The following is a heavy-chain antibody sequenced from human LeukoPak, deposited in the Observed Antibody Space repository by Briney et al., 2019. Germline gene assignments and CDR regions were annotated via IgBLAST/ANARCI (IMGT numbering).Heavy chain of an antibody. V-gene: IGHV3-53*01. CDR3: ARTLRGYSYGYYFDY. D-gene: IGHD5-18*01. Sequence: GGSLRLSCVVSGFTFSSYAMNWVRQAPGKGLDLVSVIYSGGSTYYADSVKGRFTITRNNSKNTLYLQMNSLRAEDTAVYYCARTLRGYSYGYYFDYWGQGTLVTVSS. CDR2: IYSGGST. CDR1: GFTFSSYA. J-gene: IGHJ4*02.